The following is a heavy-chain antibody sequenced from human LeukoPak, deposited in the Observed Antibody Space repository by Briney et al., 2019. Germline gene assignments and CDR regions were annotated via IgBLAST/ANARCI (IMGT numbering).Heavy chain of an antibody. CDR2: INPSGGST. D-gene: IGHD3-10*01. J-gene: IGHJ4*02. CDR1: GYTFTSYY. CDR3: ARDPSGYFDY. V-gene: IGHV1-46*01. Sequence: ASVKVSCKASGYTFTSYYMHLVRLAPGQGLEWMGIINPSGGSTSYAQKFQGRVTMTRDTSTSTVYMELSSLRSEDTAVYYCARDPSGYFDYWGQGTLVTVSS.